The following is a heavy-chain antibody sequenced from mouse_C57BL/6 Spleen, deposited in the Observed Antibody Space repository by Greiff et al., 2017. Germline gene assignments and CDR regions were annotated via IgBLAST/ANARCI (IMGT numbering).Heavy chain of an antibody. Sequence: VQLQQPGAELVRPGSSVKLSCKASGYTFTSYWMVWVKQRPGQGLEWIGNIYPSDSETHYNQKFKDKATLTVDKSSSTAYMQLSSLTSEDSAVYFCASRCYYGSSYVGYYAMDYWGQGTSVTVSS. CDR2: IYPSDSET. D-gene: IGHD1-1*01. CDR1: GYTFTSYW. V-gene: IGHV1-61*01. J-gene: IGHJ4*01. CDR3: ASRCYYGSSYVGYYAMDY.